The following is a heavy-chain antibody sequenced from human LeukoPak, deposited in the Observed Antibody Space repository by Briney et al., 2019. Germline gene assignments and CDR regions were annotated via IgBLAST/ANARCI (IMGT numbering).Heavy chain of an antibody. Sequence: SVKVSCKASGGTFSSYTISWVRQAPGQGLGWMGRIIPILGIANYAQKFQGRVTITADKSTSTAYMELSSLRSEDTAVYYCARALVTIWSGYLNNWGQGTLVTVSS. J-gene: IGHJ4*02. CDR1: GGTFSSYT. CDR2: IIPILGIA. V-gene: IGHV1-69*02. D-gene: IGHD3-3*01. CDR3: ARALVTIWSGYLNN.